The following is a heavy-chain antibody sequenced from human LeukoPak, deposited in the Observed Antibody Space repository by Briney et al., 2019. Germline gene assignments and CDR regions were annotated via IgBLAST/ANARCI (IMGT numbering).Heavy chain of an antibody. Sequence: GGSLRLSCAASGFTFSSYSMNWVRQAPGKGLEWVSSISSSSSFIYYADSAKGRFTISRDNAKNSLYLQMNSLRAEDTAVYYCARDANWDYDSSGYYENHAFDIWGQGTMVTVSS. CDR1: GFTFSSYS. D-gene: IGHD3-22*01. V-gene: IGHV3-21*01. CDR2: ISSSSSFI. J-gene: IGHJ3*02. CDR3: ARDANWDYDSSGYYENHAFDI.